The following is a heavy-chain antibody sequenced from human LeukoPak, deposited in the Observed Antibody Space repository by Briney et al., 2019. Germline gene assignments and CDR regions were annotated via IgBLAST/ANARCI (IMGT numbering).Heavy chain of an antibody. Sequence: GGSLRLSCAASGFTFSSYAMSWVRQAPGKGLEWVSAISSSGGSTYYADSVKGRFTISRDNSKNTLYLQMNSLRAEDTAVYYCAKEGWVTMIVVVSTLVDYWGQGTLVTVSS. CDR3: AKEGWVTMIVVVSTLVDY. V-gene: IGHV3-23*01. J-gene: IGHJ4*02. CDR1: GFTFSSYA. CDR2: ISSSGGST. D-gene: IGHD3-22*01.